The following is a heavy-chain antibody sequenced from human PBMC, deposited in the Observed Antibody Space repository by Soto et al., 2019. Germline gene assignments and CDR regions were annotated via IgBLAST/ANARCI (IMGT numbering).Heavy chain of an antibody. CDR1: GDSVSSSSAA. J-gene: IGHJ6*03. CDR3: ARDYYYYMDV. Sequence: SQTLSLTCAISGDSVSSSSAAWNWIRQSPSGGLEWLGRTYYRFKWYNDYAVSVKSRITINPDTSKNQFSLHLNSVTPEDAAVYYCARDYYYYMDVWGKGTTVTVSS. V-gene: IGHV6-1*01. CDR2: TYYRFKWYN.